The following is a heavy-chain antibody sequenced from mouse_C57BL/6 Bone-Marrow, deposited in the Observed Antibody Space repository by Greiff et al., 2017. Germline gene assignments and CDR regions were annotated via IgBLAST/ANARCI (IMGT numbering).Heavy chain of an antibody. V-gene: IGHV2-2*01. CDR2: IWSGGST. D-gene: IGHD2-4*01. Sequence: QVQLQQSGPGLVQPSQSLSITCTVSGFSLTSYGVHWVRQSPGKGLEWLGVIWSGGSTDYNAAFISRLSISKDNSKSQVFSKMNSLQADDTAIYYCATKGGLRRGDYFDYWGQGTTLTVSS. J-gene: IGHJ2*01. CDR3: ATKGGLRRGDYFDY. CDR1: GFSLTSYG.